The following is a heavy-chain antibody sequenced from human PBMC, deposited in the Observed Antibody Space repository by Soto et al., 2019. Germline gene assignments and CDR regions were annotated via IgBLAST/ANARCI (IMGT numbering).Heavy chain of an antibody. J-gene: IGHJ4*02. CDR3: ARDICGGDCYSGKPYYHFDY. V-gene: IGHV1-46*01. CDR1: GYTFTSYY. Sequence: ASVKVSCKASGYTFTSYYMHWVRQAPGQGLEWMGIINPSGGSTSYAQKFQGRVTMTRDTSTSTVYMELSSLRSEDTAVYYCARDICGGDCYSGKPYYHFDYWGQGTLVTVSS. CDR2: INPSGGST. D-gene: IGHD2-21*02.